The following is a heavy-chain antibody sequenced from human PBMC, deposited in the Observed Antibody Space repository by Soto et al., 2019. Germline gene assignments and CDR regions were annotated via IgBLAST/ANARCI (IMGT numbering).Heavy chain of an antibody. CDR1: GFTFSSYS. J-gene: IGHJ6*03. V-gene: IGHV3-48*01. D-gene: IGHD2-21*02. Sequence: PGGSLRLSCAASGFTFSSYSMNWVRQAPGKGLEWVSYISSSSSTIYYADSVKGRFTISRDNAKNSLYLQMNSLRAEDTAVYYCARGQPLLEYYYYYYMDVWGKGTTVTVSS. CDR2: ISSSSSTI. CDR3: ARGQPLLEYYYYYYMDV.